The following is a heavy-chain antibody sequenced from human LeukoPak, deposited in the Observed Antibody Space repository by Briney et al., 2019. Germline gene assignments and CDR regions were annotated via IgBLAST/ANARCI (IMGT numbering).Heavy chain of an antibody. J-gene: IGHJ4*02. CDR1: GFTFSNHA. V-gene: IGHV3-23*01. CDR3: AKNVVVKRYIDF. CDR2: ISGGGRTT. D-gene: IGHD2-15*01. Sequence: PGGSLRLSCAASGFTFSNHAMSWVRQAPGKGLQRVAVISGGGRTTEYEDFVKGRFTISRDNSKNTLSLQMNSLTVEDTAIYFCAKNVVVKRYIDFWGQGTLVTVSS.